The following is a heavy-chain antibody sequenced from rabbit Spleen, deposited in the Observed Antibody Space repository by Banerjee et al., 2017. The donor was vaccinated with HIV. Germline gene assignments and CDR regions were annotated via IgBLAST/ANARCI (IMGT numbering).Heavy chain of an antibody. Sequence: QSLEESGGDLVKPGASLTLTCTASGVSFSVSSYMCWVRQAPGKGLEWIACIDAGSSDFTYFASWAKGRFTISKTSSTTVTLQMTSLTAADTATYFCARDTSSSFSGYGMDLWGQGTLVTVS. CDR1: GVSFSVSSY. CDR3: ARDTSSSFSGYGMDL. D-gene: IGHD1-1*01. V-gene: IGHV1S40*01. J-gene: IGHJ6*01. CDR2: IDAGSSDFT.